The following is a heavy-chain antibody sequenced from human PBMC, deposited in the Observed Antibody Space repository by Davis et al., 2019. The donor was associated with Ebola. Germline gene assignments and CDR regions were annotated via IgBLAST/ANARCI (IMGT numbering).Heavy chain of an antibody. D-gene: IGHD1-7*01. J-gene: IGHJ4*02. CDR2: TYYRSKWYN. CDR1: GDSVSNNRAA. CDR3: ARDTNIWNSIDY. Sequence: PSETLSLTCAISGDSVSNNRAAWNWIRQSPSRGLEWLGRTYYRSKWYNEYAVSVEGRITVNPDTSKNQFSLQLTSVTPEDTAVYYCARDTNIWNSIDYWGQGTLVTVSS. V-gene: IGHV6-1*01.